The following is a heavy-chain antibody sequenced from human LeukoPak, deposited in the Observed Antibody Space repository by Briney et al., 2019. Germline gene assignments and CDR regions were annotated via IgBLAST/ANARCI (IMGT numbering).Heavy chain of an antibody. D-gene: IGHD3-22*01. CDR3: ARGGSGSGYHYYYYYMDV. J-gene: IGHJ6*03. Sequence: GGSLRLSCAASGFTFSSYWMHWVRQAPGKGLVWVARINSDGIRTSHADSVQGRFTISRDNANNTLYLQTNSLRVEDTAVYYCARGGSGSGYHYYYYYMDVWGKGTTVTISS. CDR1: GFTFSSYW. V-gene: IGHV3-74*01. CDR2: INSDGIRT.